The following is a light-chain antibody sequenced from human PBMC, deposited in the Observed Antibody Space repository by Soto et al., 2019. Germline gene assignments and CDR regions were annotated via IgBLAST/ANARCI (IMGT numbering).Light chain of an antibody. CDR3: LLYYAGVWV. J-gene: IGLJ3*02. CDR1: TGAVTSGYY. Sequence: QAVVTQEPSLTVSPGGTVTLTCASSTGAVTSGYYPNWFQQKPGQAPRALIYSTSNKQSWTPARFSGSLLGGKAALTLSGVQPEDEAEYYCLLYYAGVWVFGGGTKVTVL. CDR2: STS. V-gene: IGLV7-43*01.